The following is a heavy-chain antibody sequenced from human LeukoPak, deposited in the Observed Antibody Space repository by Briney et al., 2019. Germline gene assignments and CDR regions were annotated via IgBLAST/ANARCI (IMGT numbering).Heavy chain of an antibody. D-gene: IGHD3-22*01. V-gene: IGHV3-21*01. J-gene: IGHJ4*02. CDR3: ARDQGYYDSGLGY. CDR2: ISSSSSYI. CDR1: GFTVSSNY. Sequence: GGSLRLSCAASGFTVSSNYMSWVRQAPGKGLEWVSSISSSSSYIYYADSVKGRFTISRDNAKNSLYLQMNSLRAEDTAVYYCARDQGYYDSGLGYWGQGTLVTVSS.